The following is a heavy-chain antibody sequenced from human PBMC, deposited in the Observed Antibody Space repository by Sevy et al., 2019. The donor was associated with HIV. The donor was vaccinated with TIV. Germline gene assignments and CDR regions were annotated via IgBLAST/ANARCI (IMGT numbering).Heavy chain of an antibody. CDR3: AKDVAVAGTGGAY. Sequence: GGSMRLSCAASGFTFSSYAMSWVRQAPGKGLEWVSAISGSGGSTYYADSVKGRFTISRDNSKNTLYLQMNSLRAEDTAVYYCAKDVAVAGTGGAYWGQGTLVTVSS. V-gene: IGHV3-23*01. J-gene: IGHJ4*02. CDR2: ISGSGGST. CDR1: GFTFSSYA. D-gene: IGHD6-19*01.